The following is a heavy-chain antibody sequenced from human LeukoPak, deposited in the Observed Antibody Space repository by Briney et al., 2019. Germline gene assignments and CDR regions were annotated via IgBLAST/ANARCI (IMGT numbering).Heavy chain of an antibody. Sequence: SETLSLTCAVYGGSFSGYYWSWIRQPPGKGLEWIGEINHSGSTNYNPSLKSRVTISVDTSKNQFSLKLSSVTAADTAVYYCAESLAAHQDRNTFDIWGQGTMVTVSS. D-gene: IGHD6-19*01. CDR1: GGSFSGYY. CDR2: INHSGST. J-gene: IGHJ3*02. V-gene: IGHV4-34*01. CDR3: AESLAAHQDRNTFDI.